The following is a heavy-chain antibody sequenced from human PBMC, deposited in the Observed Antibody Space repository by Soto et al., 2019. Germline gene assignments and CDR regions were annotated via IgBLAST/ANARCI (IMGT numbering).Heavy chain of an antibody. V-gene: IGHV4-39*01. CDR1: GGSIGSTSYY. CDR3: ARHIYDSSGYYPLPLDY. CDR2: IYYSGST. J-gene: IGHJ4*02. Sequence: SETLSLTCTVSGGSIGSTSYYWGWIRQPPGKGPECIGSIYYSGSTYYNPSLKSRVTISVDTSKNQFSLKLSSVTAADTAVYYCARHIYDSSGYYPLPLDYWGQGTLVTVSS. D-gene: IGHD3-22*01.